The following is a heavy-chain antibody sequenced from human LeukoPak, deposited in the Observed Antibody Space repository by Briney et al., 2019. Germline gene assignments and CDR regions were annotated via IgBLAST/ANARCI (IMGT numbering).Heavy chain of an antibody. CDR3: ARLERGSGSYHHYYYYMDV. Sequence: ASVKVSCKASGYTFTSYGISWVRQAPGQGLEWMGWISAYNGNTNYAQKLQGRVTMTTDTSTSTAYMELRSLRSDDTAVYYCARLERGSGSYHHYYYYMDVWGKGTTVTISS. CDR1: GYTFTSYG. CDR2: ISAYNGNT. J-gene: IGHJ6*03. V-gene: IGHV1-18*01. D-gene: IGHD3-10*01.